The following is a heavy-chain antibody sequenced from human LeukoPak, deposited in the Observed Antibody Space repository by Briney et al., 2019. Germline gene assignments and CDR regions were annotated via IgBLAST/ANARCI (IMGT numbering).Heavy chain of an antibody. CDR3: ARDSSSWFDYYYYGMDV. D-gene: IGHD6-13*01. CDR1: XXXXSSYW. J-gene: IGHJ6*02. CDR2: XXXDGSST. Sequence: GGSLRLSCAASXXXXSSYWMHWVXQXXXXXXXXXXXXXXDGSSTNYADSVKGRFTISRDNAKNTLYLQMNSLRAEDTAVYYCARDSSSWFDYYYYGMDVWGQGTTVTVSS. V-gene: IGHV3-74*01.